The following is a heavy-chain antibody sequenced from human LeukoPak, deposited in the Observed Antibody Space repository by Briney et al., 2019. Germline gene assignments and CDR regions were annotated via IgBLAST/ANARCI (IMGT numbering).Heavy chain of an antibody. Sequence: ASVKVSCKASGYTFTSYAMHWVRQAPGQRLEWMGWINAGNGNTKYSQKFQDRVTITRDTSASTAYMELSSLRSEDTAVYYCARGAVLRYFDWLLDDYWGQGTLVTVSS. CDR2: INAGNGNT. D-gene: IGHD3-9*01. V-gene: IGHV1-3*01. J-gene: IGHJ4*02. CDR3: ARGAVLRYFDWLLDDY. CDR1: GYTFTSYA.